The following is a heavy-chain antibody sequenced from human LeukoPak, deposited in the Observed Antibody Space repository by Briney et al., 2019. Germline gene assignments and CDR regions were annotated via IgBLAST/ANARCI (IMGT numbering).Heavy chain of an antibody. J-gene: IGHJ4*02. D-gene: IGHD6-19*01. CDR2: IKQDGSEN. Sequence: GGSLRLSCAASGFTFSTFWMSWVRQAPGKGLEWVANIKQDGSENYYVDSVKGRFTISRDNAKNSLFLQMNSLRAEDTAVYYCAREGTISVAGNPLDYWGQGTPVTVSS. CDR3: AREGTISVAGNPLDY. V-gene: IGHV3-7*01. CDR1: GFTFSTFW.